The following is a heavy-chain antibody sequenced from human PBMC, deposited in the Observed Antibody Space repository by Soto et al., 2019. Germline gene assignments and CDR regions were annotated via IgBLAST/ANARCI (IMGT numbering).Heavy chain of an antibody. Sequence: KQSQTLSLTCAISGDSVSSNSAAWNWIRQSPSRGLEWLGRTYYRSKWYNDYAVSVKSRITINPDTSKNQFSLQLNSVTPEDTAVYYCAREGEQQLVPENFDYWGQGTLVTVSS. D-gene: IGHD6-13*01. CDR3: AREGEQQLVPENFDY. J-gene: IGHJ4*02. V-gene: IGHV6-1*01. CDR1: GDSVSSNSAA. CDR2: TYYRSKWYN.